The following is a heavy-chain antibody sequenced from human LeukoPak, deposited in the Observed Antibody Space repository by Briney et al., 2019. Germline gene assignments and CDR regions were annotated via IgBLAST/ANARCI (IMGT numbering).Heavy chain of an antibody. CDR1: GFTFSSYG. V-gene: IGHV3-30*18. CDR2: ISYDGSNK. D-gene: IGHD7-27*01. J-gene: IGHJ4*02. CDR3: AKDPSQTGEKEFFYY. Sequence: GGSLRLSCAASGFTFSSYGMHWVRQAPGKGLEWVAVISYDGSNKYYADSVKGRFTISRDNSKNTLYLQMNSLRAEDTAVYYCAKDPSQTGEKEFFYYWGQGTLVTVSS.